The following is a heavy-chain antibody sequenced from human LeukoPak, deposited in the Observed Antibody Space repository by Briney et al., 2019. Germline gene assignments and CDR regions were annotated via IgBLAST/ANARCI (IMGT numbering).Heavy chain of an antibody. CDR3: ARFGSPLLGIAVAGSQGLLDYYGMDV. D-gene: IGHD6-19*01. Sequence: GESLKISCKGSGYSFTSYWIGWVRQMPGKGLEWMGIIYPGDSDTRYSPSFQGQVTISADKSISTAYLQWSSLKASDTAMYYCARFGSPLLGIAVAGSQGLLDYYGMDVWGQGTTVTVSS. J-gene: IGHJ6*02. V-gene: IGHV5-51*01. CDR1: GYSFTSYW. CDR2: IYPGDSDT.